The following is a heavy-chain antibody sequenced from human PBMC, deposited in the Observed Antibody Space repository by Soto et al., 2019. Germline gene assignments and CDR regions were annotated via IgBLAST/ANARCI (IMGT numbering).Heavy chain of an antibody. D-gene: IGHD3-22*01. CDR2: ISYDGSNK. Sequence: PGGSLRLSCAASGFTFSSYAMHWVRQAPGKGLEWVAVISYDGSNKYYADSVKGRFTISRDNSKNTLYLQMNSLRAEDTAVYYCAREMGEWLLLYGAFDIWGQGTMGTVSS. V-gene: IGHV3-30-3*01. CDR1: GFTFSSYA. J-gene: IGHJ3*02. CDR3: AREMGEWLLLYGAFDI.